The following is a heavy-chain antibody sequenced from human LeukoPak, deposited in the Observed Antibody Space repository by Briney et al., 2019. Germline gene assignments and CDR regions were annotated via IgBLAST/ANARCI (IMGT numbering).Heavy chain of an antibody. CDR1: GFTLTSSA. J-gene: IGHJ6*02. Sequence: ASVKVSCKASGFTLTSSAMQWVRQARGQRLEWIGWIVVGSGNTNYAQKFQERVTITRDMSTSTAYMELSSLRSEDTAVYYCASRPLRYYYYGMDVWGQGTTVTVSS. CDR2: IVVGSGNT. CDR3: ASRPLRYYYYGMDV. D-gene: IGHD3-16*01. V-gene: IGHV1-58*02.